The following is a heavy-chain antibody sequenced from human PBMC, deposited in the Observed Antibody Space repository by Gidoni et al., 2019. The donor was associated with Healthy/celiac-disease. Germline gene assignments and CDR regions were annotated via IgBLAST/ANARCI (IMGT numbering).Heavy chain of an antibody. CDR1: GSTFSSYG. CDR3: ARDRAGATTGYFDY. Sequence: QVQLVESGGGVVQPGSSLRLSCSASGSTFSSYGMHWVRQAPGKGLEWVVVIWYDGSNKYYADSVKGRFTISRDNSKNTLYLQMNSLRAEDTAVYYCARDRAGATTGYFDYWGQGTLVTVSS. D-gene: IGHD1-26*01. CDR2: IWYDGSNK. V-gene: IGHV3-33*01. J-gene: IGHJ4*02.